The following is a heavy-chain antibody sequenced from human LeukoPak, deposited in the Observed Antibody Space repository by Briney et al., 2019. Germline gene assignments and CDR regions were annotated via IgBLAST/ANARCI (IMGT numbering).Heavy chain of an antibody. CDR3: ARTTVVTPVGLPDAFDI. J-gene: IGHJ3*02. V-gene: IGHV4-59*01. CDR1: GGSISSYY. CDR2: IYYSGST. Sequence: PSETLSLTCTVSGGSISSYYWSWIRQPPGKGLEWIGYIYYSGSTNYNPSLKSRVTISVDTSKNQFSLKLSSVTAADTAVYYCARTTVVTPVGLPDAFDIWGQGTMVTVSS. D-gene: IGHD4-23*01.